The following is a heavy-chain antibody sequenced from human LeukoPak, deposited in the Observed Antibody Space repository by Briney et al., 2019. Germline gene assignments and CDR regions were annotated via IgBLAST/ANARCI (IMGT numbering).Heavy chain of an antibody. CDR1: GFTFSSYA. D-gene: IGHD3-10*01. CDR3: ARDYYGSGSYGYYFDY. CDR2: ISSSGSTI. J-gene: IGHJ4*02. Sequence: PGGSLRLSCAASGFTFSSYAMSWVRQAPGKGLEWVSYISSSGSTIYYADSVKGRFTIPRDNAKNSLYLQMNSLRAEDTAVYYCARDYYGSGSYGYYFDYWGQGTLVTVSS. V-gene: IGHV3-48*04.